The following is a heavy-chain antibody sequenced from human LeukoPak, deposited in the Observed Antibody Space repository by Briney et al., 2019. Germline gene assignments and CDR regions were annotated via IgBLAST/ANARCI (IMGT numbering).Heavy chain of an antibody. CDR3: AKERQPYYYGSGSFFDY. CDR2: IGTYGGDT. V-gene: IGHV1-18*01. CDR1: TSR. Sequence: ASVKVSCKATSRISWVRQAPGQGLEWMGWIGTYGGDTYYAQKFQGRITVTTDTSTSTVYMELRNLRSDDTAVYYCAKERQPYYYGSGSFFDYWGQGTLVTVSS. J-gene: IGHJ4*02. D-gene: IGHD3-10*01.